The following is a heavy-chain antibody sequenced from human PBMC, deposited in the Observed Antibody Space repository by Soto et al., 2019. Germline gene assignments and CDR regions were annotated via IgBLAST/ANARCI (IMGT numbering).Heavy chain of an antibody. V-gene: IGHV3-23*01. D-gene: IGHD1-26*01. Sequence: EVQLLESGGGLVQPGGSLRLSCAASGFTFSSYAMRWVRQATVKGLEWVSAISGSGGSTYYADSVKGRFTIPRDNSKNPLYLQMNSLRAADTAVYYCARRGSGSYYDYWGQGTLVTVSS. J-gene: IGHJ4*02. CDR3: ARRGSGSYYDY. CDR2: ISGSGGST. CDR1: GFTFSSYA.